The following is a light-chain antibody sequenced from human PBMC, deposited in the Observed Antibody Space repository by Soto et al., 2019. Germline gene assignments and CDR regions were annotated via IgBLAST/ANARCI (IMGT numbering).Light chain of an antibody. V-gene: IGKV1D-13*01. CDR2: DAS. J-gene: IGKJ2*01. Sequence: AIQLTQSPSSLSAPVGDRVTITCRASQGISSALAWYQQKPGKAPKLLIYDASSLESGVPSRFSGSGSGTDFTLTISNLQPEDFATYYCQQFNNYPATFGQGTELEIK. CDR3: QQFNNYPAT. CDR1: QGISSA.